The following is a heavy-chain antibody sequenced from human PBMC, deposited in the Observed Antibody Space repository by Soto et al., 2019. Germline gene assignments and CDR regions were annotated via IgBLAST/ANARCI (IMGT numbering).Heavy chain of an antibody. CDR2: IYWNGEK. J-gene: IGHJ4*02. Sequence: QITLKESGPTLVRPTQTLTLTCTVSGFSLRTDAVGVAWIRQSPGKALEWLGIIYWNGEKRYKSSLQTRLTITRDTSKNQVVLTMTDMAPLYTATYFCAHRIAAPGRTLDYWGQGVLVTVSS. CDR3: AHRIAAPGRTLDY. CDR1: GFSLRTDAVG. V-gene: IGHV2-5*01. D-gene: IGHD6-13*01.